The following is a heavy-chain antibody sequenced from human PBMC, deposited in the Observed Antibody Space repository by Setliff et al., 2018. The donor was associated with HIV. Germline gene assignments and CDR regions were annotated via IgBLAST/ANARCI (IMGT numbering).Heavy chain of an antibody. D-gene: IGHD2-21*02. V-gene: IGHV4-61*01. CDR2: FYYSGST. J-gene: IGHJ4*02. Sequence: SETLSLTCTVSGGSISSGSYYWSWIRQPPGKGLEWIGSFYYSGSTNNNPSLKSRVTISVDTSKNQFSLKLSSVTTADTAVYYCAREGRGDWSYYFDYWGQGTLVTVSS. CDR3: AREGRGDWSYYFDY. CDR1: GGSISSGSYY.